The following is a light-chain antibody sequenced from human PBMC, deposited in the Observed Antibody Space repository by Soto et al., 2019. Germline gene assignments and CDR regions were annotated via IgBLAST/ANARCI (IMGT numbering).Light chain of an antibody. CDR3: SSYSSTSTRRL. CDR1: SSDIGGYNY. CDR2: DVT. Sequence: QSVLTQPASVSGSPGQSITISCTGTSSDIGGYNYVSWYQQFPGKAPKLIIYDVTNRPSGVSFRFSGSKSGNTASLTISGLQAEDEAGCSSYSSTSTRRLFGAGTKVTVL. V-gene: IGLV2-14*03. J-gene: IGLJ1*01.